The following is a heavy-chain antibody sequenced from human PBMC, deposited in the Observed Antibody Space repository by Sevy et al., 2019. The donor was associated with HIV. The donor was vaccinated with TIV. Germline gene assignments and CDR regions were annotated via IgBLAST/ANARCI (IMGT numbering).Heavy chain of an antibody. D-gene: IGHD2-2*01. Sequence: GGSLRLSCAASGFTFSSYAMSWVRQPPGKGLEWVATFSFGCGKINYADSVKGRFTISRDNSKNTLFLQMNRLRAEDTAVYYCAREGCSRPHDYWGQGTQVTVSS. CDR3: AREGCSRPHDY. V-gene: IGHV3-23*01. CDR2: FSFGCGKI. CDR1: GFTFSSYA. J-gene: IGHJ4*02.